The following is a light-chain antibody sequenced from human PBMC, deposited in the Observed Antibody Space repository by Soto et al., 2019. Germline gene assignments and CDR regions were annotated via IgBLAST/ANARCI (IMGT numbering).Light chain of an antibody. Sequence: IQLTQSPSSVSASVGDRVTITCRASQGISSYLAWYQQKPGKAPKLLIYAASTLQSGVPSRFSGSGSGTDFTLTISSLQPEDFATYYCQQLNSYPWTFGQGTKVEIK. CDR2: AAS. J-gene: IGKJ1*01. CDR1: QGISSY. V-gene: IGKV1-9*01. CDR3: QQLNSYPWT.